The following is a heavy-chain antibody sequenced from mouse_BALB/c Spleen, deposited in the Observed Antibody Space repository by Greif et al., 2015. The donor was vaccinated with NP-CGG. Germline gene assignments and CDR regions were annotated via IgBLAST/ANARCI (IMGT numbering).Heavy chain of an antibody. CDR1: GFTFSSYA. J-gene: IGHJ4*01. Sequence: EVKLVESGGGLVKPGGSLKLSCAASGFTFSSYAMSWVRQTPEKRLEWVASISSGGSTYYPDSVKGRFTISRDNARNILYLQMSSLRSEDTAMYYCARGRGGITDYYAMDYWGQGTSVTVSS. CDR2: ISSGGST. CDR3: ARGRGGITDYYAMDY. V-gene: IGHV5-6-5*01. D-gene: IGHD2-4*01.